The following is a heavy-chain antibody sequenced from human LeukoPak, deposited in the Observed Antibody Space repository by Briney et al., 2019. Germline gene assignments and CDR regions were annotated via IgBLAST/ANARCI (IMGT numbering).Heavy chain of an antibody. J-gene: IGHJ4*02. CDR3: AKVLVLVSANRYYFDY. D-gene: IGHD2-15*01. CDR2: ISGSGNRT. V-gene: IGHV3-23*01. Sequence: GGSLRLSCAASGLTLSGSAMRWVRQAPGKGLEWVSLISGSGNRTYYAAPAKGPFTISRDYSNNMLYLQVNSLRAEDTVIYCCAKVLVLVSANRYYFDYWGQGTLVTVSS. CDR1: GLTLSGSA.